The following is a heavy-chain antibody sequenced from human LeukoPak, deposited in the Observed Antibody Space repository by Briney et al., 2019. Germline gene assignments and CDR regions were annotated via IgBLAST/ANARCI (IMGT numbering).Heavy chain of an antibody. CDR3: ARARGYSYGSNYYYYYGMDV. CDR2: IYYSGST. Sequence: PSETLSLTCTVSGGSISSGDYYWSWIRQPPGKGLEWIGYIYYSGSTYYNPSLKSRVTISVDTSKNQFSLKLSSVTAADTAVYYCARARGYSYGSNYYYYYGMDVWGQGTTVIVSS. V-gene: IGHV4-30-4*01. D-gene: IGHD5-18*01. CDR1: GGSISSGDYY. J-gene: IGHJ6*02.